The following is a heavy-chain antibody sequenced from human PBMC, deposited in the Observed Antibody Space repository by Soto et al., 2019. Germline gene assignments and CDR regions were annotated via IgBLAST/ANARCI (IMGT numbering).Heavy chain of an antibody. CDR3: ARDIVATIDYYYYGMDV. J-gene: IGHJ6*02. V-gene: IGHV3-30-3*01. D-gene: IGHD5-12*01. CDR1: GFTFSSYA. Sequence: ESGGGVVQPGRSLRLSCAASGFTFSSYAMHWVRQAPGKGLEWVAVISYDGSNKYYADSVKGRFTISRDNSKNTLYLQMNSLRAEDTAVYYCARDIVATIDYYYYGMDVWGQGTTVTVSS. CDR2: ISYDGSNK.